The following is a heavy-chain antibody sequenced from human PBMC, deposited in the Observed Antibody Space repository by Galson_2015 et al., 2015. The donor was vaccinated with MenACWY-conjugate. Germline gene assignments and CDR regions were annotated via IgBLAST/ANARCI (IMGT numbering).Heavy chain of an antibody. V-gene: IGHV3-49*03. CDR1: GFTFGDYA. J-gene: IGHJ4*02. Sequence: LRLSCAASGFTFGDYAMPWFRQAPGRGLEWVGFIRTKPYGGTAEYAASMKGRFTISRDDSKSIAYLQMNGLKSEDTAVYYCTRGVAGTPSFFDYWGQGTLVTVSS. CDR2: IRTKPYGGTA. D-gene: IGHD6-19*01. CDR3: TRGVAGTPSFFDY.